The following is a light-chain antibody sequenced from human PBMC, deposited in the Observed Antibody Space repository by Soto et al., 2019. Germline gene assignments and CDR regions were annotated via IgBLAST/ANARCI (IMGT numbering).Light chain of an antibody. CDR2: DAS. CDR1: QSISSW. Sequence: DIQMTQSPSTLSASVGDRVTITCRASQSISSWLAWYQQKPGKAPKLLIYDASSLESGVPSRFSGSGSGTEFTLTISSLQHDDFATYYWQQSPGTFGQGTKVEIK. CDR3: QQSPGT. V-gene: IGKV1-5*01. J-gene: IGKJ1*01.